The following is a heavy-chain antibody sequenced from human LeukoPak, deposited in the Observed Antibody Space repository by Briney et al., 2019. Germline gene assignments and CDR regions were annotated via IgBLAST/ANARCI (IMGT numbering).Heavy chain of an antibody. D-gene: IGHD2-2*01. CDR1: GGSISSYY. J-gene: IGHJ4*02. CDR2: IYYSGST. CDR3: ARGRGRELGYCSSTSCRYLNARFDY. Sequence: PSETLSLTCTVSGGSISSYYWSWIRQPPGKGLEWIGYIYYSGSTNYNPSLKSRVTISVDTSKNQFSLKLSSVTAADTAVYYCARGRGRELGYCSSTSCRYLNARFDYWGQGTLVTVSS. V-gene: IGHV4-59*12.